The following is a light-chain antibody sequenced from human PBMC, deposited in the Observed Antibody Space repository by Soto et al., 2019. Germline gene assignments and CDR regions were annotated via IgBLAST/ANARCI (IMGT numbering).Light chain of an antibody. CDR3: QQLKSYPLS. CDR2: GAS. J-gene: IGKJ4*01. V-gene: IGKV3-15*01. CDR1: QSINSD. Sequence: EIVMTQSPVTLSVSPGERATLSCRASQSINSDLAWYQQKPGQAPRLLIYGASTRATDIPARISGSGSGTDFTLTISSLQPEDFATYYCQQLKSYPLSFGGGTKVEI.